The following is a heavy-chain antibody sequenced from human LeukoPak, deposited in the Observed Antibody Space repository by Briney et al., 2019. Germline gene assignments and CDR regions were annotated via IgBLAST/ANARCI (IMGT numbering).Heavy chain of an antibody. D-gene: IGHD3-10*01. CDR3: AKGVRITMVRGAFDI. J-gene: IGHJ3*02. Sequence: GGSLRLSCTASGFTFRSYGMNWVRQAPGKGLEWVSGISWNSGNIGYADSVKGRFTISRDNAKNSLYLQMNSLTTEDTALYYCAKGVRITMVRGAFDIWGQGTMVTVSS. CDR2: ISWNSGNI. V-gene: IGHV3-9*01. CDR1: GFTFRSYG.